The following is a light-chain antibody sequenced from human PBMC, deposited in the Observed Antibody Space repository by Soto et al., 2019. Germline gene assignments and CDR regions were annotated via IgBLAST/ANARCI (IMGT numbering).Light chain of an antibody. CDR3: QQYNSYSRT. CDR2: AAS. J-gene: IGKJ1*01. V-gene: IGKV1-5*01. CDR1: HSISSW. Sequence: DIQMTQSPSTLSASVGDRVTITCRASHSISSWLAWYQQKPGKAPNLLIYAASTLESGVPSRFSGSGSGTEFTLTISSLQPDDFATYYCQQYNSYSRTFGQGTKVDIK.